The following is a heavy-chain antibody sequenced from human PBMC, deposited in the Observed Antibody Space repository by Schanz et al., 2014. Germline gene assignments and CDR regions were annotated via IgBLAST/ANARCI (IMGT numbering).Heavy chain of an antibody. Sequence: EVQLVESGGGLVKPGGSLRLSCTASGFIFRSYTMNWVRQAPGKGLEWVSSLSSSGLYTFYADLAGGRFTISRDNAKNYITLEMNNMRPEDEAMYVYARDIEKQLAASKYYYYGMDVWGQGTTVTVSS. J-gene: IGHJ6*02. V-gene: IGHV3-21*01. CDR3: ARDIEKQLAASKYYYYGMDV. CDR2: LSSSGLYT. CDR1: GFIFRSYT. D-gene: IGHD6-13*01.